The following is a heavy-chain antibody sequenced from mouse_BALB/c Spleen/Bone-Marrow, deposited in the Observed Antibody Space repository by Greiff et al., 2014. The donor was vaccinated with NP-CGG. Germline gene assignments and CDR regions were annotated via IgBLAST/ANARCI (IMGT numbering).Heavy chain of an antibody. J-gene: IGHJ2*01. D-gene: IGHD2-3*01. Sequence: QVQLQQSGPGLVAPSQSLSITCTVSGFSLTSYGLHWVRQPPGKGLEWLGVIWAGGSTNYNSALMSRLNISKDNSKSQVFLKMNSLQTDGTAMYYCARDYGYYKDVGDYWGQGTTLTVSS. V-gene: IGHV2-9*02. CDR3: ARDYGYYKDVGDY. CDR1: GFSLTSYG. CDR2: IWAGGST.